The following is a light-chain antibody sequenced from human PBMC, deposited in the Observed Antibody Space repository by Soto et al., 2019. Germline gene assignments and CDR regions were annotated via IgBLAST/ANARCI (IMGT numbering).Light chain of an antibody. CDR1: QSVDNN. CDR3: QQYNDRYPIT. V-gene: IGKV3-15*01. J-gene: IGKJ5*01. Sequence: EIVITQSPVTLSASPGESATLSCRASQSVDNNVAWYQQKPGQAARLLIVGSFARATGIPARFSGSASGSDFTLTISGLQSEDFAVYYCQQYNDRYPITFGQGTRLEIK. CDR2: GSF.